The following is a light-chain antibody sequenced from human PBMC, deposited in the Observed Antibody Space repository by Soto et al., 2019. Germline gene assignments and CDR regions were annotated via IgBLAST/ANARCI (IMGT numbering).Light chain of an antibody. J-gene: IGKJ2*01. CDR2: DAS. V-gene: IGKV1-5*01. CDR1: QILNSW. CDR3: QQYNSEPYT. Sequence: DIQMTQSPSTLSASVGDRVTITCRASQILNSWLAWYQQKPGKAPKLLIYDASTLERGVPSRFSGVGAGIDFTLTISSLQPDDFATYYCQQYNSEPYTFGQGTKLEIK.